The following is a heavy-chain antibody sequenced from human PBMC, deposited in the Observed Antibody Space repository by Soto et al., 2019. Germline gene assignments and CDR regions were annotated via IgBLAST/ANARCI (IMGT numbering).Heavy chain of an antibody. CDR1: GFTFSSYA. D-gene: IGHD6-19*01. CDR2: ISGSGVST. V-gene: IGHV3-23*01. J-gene: IGHJ4*02. Sequence: EVQLLESGGGLVQPGGSLRLSCAASGFTFSSYAMNWVRQAPGQGLEWVSTISGSGVSTYYADSVKGRFTISRDNSKHTLYRQMNSLRAEDTAVYYCAKGHSSGWYYFDYWGQGTLVTVSS. CDR3: AKGHSSGWYYFDY.